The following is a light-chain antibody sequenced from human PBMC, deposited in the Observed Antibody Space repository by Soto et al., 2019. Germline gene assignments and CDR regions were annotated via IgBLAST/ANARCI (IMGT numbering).Light chain of an antibody. V-gene: IGKV3-15*01. CDR2: GAS. CDR1: QSVSDK. Sequence: EIVMTQSPATLSVSPGERATLSCWASQSVSDKSAWYQQKPGQAPRLLIFGASTRATGIPARFSGSGSGTEFTLTISSLQSEDFAVYYCQQYNSWPYTFGQVTKLEIK. CDR3: QQYNSWPYT. J-gene: IGKJ2*01.